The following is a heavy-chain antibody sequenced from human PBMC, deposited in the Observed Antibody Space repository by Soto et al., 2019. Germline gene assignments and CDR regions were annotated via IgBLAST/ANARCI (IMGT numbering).Heavy chain of an antibody. CDR3: ARTAAAGKYYYGVDV. CDR1: GYSFTSYW. Sequence: EVQLVQSGAEVKKPGESLKISCKYAGYSFTSYWMGWVRQMPGKGLEWMGIIYPGDSDTRYSPSFQGQVTISADKSISTAYLQWSSLKASDTSIYYCARTAAAGKYYYGVDVWGQGTTVTVSS. V-gene: IGHV5-51*01. J-gene: IGHJ6*02. CDR2: IYPGDSDT. D-gene: IGHD6-13*01.